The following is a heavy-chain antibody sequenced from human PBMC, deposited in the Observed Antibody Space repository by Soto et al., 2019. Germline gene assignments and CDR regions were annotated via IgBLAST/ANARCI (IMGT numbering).Heavy chain of an antibody. J-gene: IGHJ3*01. CDR1: GGFVSSGSYY. D-gene: IGHD1-1*01. Sequence: QVQLQQWGAGLLKPSETLSLTCAVYGGFVSSGSYYWSWIRQPPGKGLEWIGEMSHSGGTHFNPSLKSRVTISVDTAKNQFSLKMSSVTAADTALYYCARVKRGTATTGVDAFDLWGPGKMVTVSS. CDR2: MSHSGGT. CDR3: ARVKRGTATTGVDAFDL. V-gene: IGHV4-34*01.